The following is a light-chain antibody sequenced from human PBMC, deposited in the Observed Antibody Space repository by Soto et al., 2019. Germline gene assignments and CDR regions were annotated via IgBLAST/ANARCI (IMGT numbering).Light chain of an antibody. CDR2: GVS. V-gene: IGLV2-14*01. Sequence: QSALTQPASVSGSPGQSITISCTGTNSDVGDYNYVSWYQQHPGKAPKLMIFGVSNRPSGVSNRFSGSKSGNTASLTISGPQAEDEADYYFSSYTSSSTLVFGTGTKVTVL. CDR1: NSDVGDYNY. J-gene: IGLJ1*01. CDR3: SSYTSSSTLV.